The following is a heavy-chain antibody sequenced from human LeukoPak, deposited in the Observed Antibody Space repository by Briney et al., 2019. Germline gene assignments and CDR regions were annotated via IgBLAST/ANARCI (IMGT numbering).Heavy chain of an antibody. CDR1: GFTFDDYG. V-gene: IGHV3-20*04. J-gene: IGHJ6*03. CDR2: INWNGGST. D-gene: IGHD4-23*01. CDR3: ARGFTHGNSYYFYYMDV. Sequence: GGSLRLSCAASGFTFDDYGMSWVRQAPGKGLEWVSGINWNGGSTGYADSMKGRFTISRDNAKNSLYLQMNSLRAEDTALYYCARGFTHGNSYYFYYMDVWGKGTTVTVSS.